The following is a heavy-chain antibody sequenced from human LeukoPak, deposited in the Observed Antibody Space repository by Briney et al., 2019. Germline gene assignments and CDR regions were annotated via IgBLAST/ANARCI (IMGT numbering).Heavy chain of an antibody. CDR2: ISSSSSYI. CDR1: GFTFSSYS. J-gene: IGHJ4*02. CDR3: AREHLDYYGSGLDY. V-gene: IGHV3-21*01. D-gene: IGHD3-10*01. Sequence: GGSLRLSCAASGFTFSSYSMNWVRQAPGKGLEWVSSISSSSSYIYYADSVKGRFTISRDNAKNLLYLQMNSLRAEDTAVYYCAREHLDYYGSGLDYWGQGTLVTVSS.